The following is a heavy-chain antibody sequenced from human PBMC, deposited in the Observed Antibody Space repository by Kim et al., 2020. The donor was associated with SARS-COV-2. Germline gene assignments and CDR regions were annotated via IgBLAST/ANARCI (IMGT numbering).Heavy chain of an antibody. Sequence: SETLSLTCTVSGGSISSYYWSWIRQPPGKGLEWIGYIYYSGSTNYNPSLKSRVTISVDTSKNQFSLKLSSVTAADTAVYYCAREGFMQQLGLFDYWGQGTLVTVSS. J-gene: IGHJ4*02. V-gene: IGHV4-59*01. D-gene: IGHD6-13*01. CDR3: AREGFMQQLGLFDY. CDR1: GGSISSYY. CDR2: IYYSGST.